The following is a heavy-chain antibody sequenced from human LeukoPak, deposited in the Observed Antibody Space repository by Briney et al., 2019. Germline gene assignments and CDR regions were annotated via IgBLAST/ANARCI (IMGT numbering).Heavy chain of an antibody. CDR2: MFYNGNT. J-gene: IGHJ4*02. CDR1: GGSISIYY. V-gene: IGHV4-59*01. Sequence: AETLSLTCTVSGGSISIYYWTWIWQPPAKGMEWIGYMFYNGNTNYNPSLTSPVTISVDTSKNQLCLKLSSGTAVYTAVNYCARFKRKSSGWIDYWGPGTLVTVSS. CDR3: ARFKRKSSGWIDY. D-gene: IGHD6-19*01.